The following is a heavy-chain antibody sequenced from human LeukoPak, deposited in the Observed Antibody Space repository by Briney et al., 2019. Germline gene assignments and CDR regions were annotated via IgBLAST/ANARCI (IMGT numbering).Heavy chain of an antibody. D-gene: IGHD1-26*01. CDR3: VKDALWEAPH. V-gene: IGHV3-23*01. CDR1: GFTFSNFA. CDR2: IRTGGDST. J-gene: IGHJ4*02. Sequence: GVSLRLSCAASGFTFSNFAMSWVRQAPGKGLEWVSAIRTGGDSTYYADSVKGRFTISRDNSKNTLSLQMNSLRAEDTAVYYCVKDALWEAPHWGQGTLVTVSS.